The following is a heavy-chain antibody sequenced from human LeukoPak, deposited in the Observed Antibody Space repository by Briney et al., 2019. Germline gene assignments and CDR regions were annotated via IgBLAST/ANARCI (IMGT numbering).Heavy chain of an antibody. CDR3: VRDLFFAAAEREGDDY. CDR1: GYTFTTYY. D-gene: IGHD6-13*01. Sequence: ASVKVSCKASGYTFTTYYMHWVRQAPGQGLEWMGWINPDSGGTNYAQKFRGRVTLTRYTSIYTAYMELSRLRSDDTAVYYCVRDLFFAAAEREGDDYWGQGTLVTVSS. J-gene: IGHJ4*02. CDR2: INPDSGGT. V-gene: IGHV1-2*02.